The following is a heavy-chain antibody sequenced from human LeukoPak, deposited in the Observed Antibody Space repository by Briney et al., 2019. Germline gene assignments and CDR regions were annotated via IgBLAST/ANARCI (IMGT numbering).Heavy chain of an antibody. CDR3: ARIQIAAAGTSVFDY. CDR1: GDSITSGRYY. CDR2: IYSSGNT. V-gene: IGHV4-61*02. J-gene: IGHJ4*02. Sequence: SETLSLTCTVSGDSITSGRYYWSWIRQPAGKELEWIGRIYSSGNTDYHPYIVSLKSRVSLSLDTSKNQFFLDLTSVTAADTAVYYCARIQIAAAGTSVFDYWGQGTLVTVSS. D-gene: IGHD6-13*01.